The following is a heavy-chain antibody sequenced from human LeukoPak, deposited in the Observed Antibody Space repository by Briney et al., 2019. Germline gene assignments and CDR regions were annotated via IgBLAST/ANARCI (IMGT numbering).Heavy chain of an antibody. CDR2: ISYDGSNK. J-gene: IGHJ4*02. CDR3: AKVRASVLLDY. CDR1: GFTFSSYG. D-gene: IGHD3-10*01. V-gene: IGHV3-30*18. Sequence: SGGSLRLSCAASGFTFSSYGMHWVRQAPGKGLEWVAVISYDGSNKYYADSAKGRFTISRDNSKNTLYLQMNSLRAEDTAVYYCAKVRASVLLDYWGQGTLVTVSS.